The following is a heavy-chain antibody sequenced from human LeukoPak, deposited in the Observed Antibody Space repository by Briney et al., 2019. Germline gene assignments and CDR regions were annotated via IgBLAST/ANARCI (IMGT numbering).Heavy chain of an antibody. D-gene: IGHD5-18*01. CDR1: GYTFSSYY. J-gene: IGHJ4*02. V-gene: IGHV1-46*01. Sequence: ASVKVSCKASGYTFSSYYMHGVRQAPGQGLEWMGIINPSGGSTSYAQKFQGRVTMTRDTSTSTVYMELSSLRSEDTAVYYCARVLGRQLLDYWGQGTLVTVSS. CDR3: ARVLGRQLLDY. CDR2: INPSGGST.